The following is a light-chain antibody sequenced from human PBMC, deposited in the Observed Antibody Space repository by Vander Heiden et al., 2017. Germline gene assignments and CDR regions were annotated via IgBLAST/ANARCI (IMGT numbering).Light chain of an antibody. Sequence: EIVLTQSPATLSLSPGEGATLSCRASQSVSSYLAWYQHKPGQAPRLLIYEAANRATGSPGRFSGTGSGTDVTLTISSLEPEDSAVYYCQHRSGWLPGTFGPGTKVEIK. V-gene: IGKV3-11*01. CDR1: QSVSSY. CDR2: EAA. CDR3: QHRSGWLPGT. J-gene: IGKJ1*01.